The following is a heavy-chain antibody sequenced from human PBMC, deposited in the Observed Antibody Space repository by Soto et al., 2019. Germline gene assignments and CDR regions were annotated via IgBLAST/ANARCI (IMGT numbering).Heavy chain of an antibody. Sequence: GGSLRLSCAASGFTFSSYAMHWVRQAPGKGLEWVAVISYDGSNKYYADSVKGRFTISRDNSKNTLYLQMNSLRAEDTAVYYCARDKMITFGGVIASYYFDYWGQGTLVTVSS. CDR3: ARDKMITFGGVIASYYFDY. V-gene: IGHV3-30-3*01. J-gene: IGHJ4*02. CDR1: GFTFSSYA. CDR2: ISYDGSNK. D-gene: IGHD3-16*02.